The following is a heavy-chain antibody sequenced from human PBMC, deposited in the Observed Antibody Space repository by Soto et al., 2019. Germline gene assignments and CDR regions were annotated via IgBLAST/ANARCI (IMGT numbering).Heavy chain of an antibody. J-gene: IGHJ4*02. D-gene: IGHD6-19*01. Sequence: GGSLRLACAASGFTFSSYGMHWVRQAPGKGLEWVAVIWYDGSNKYYADSVKGRFTISRDNSKNTLYLQMNSLRAEDTAVYYCLRDELEQWLVPYSNRAQRTLDTGSS. V-gene: IGHV3-33*01. CDR1: GFTFSSYG. CDR3: LRDELEQWLVPYSN. CDR2: IWYDGSNK.